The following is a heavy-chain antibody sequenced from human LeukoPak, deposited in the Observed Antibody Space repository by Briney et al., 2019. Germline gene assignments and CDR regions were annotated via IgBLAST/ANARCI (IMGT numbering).Heavy chain of an antibody. D-gene: IGHD3-3*01. J-gene: IGHJ4*02. CDR2: IWNDGSKQ. Sequence: GSSLRLSCAASVFTFATYGMHWVRQGPGKGLEWVAIIWNDGSKQDYADSVKGRFTISRDNFKNTVSLQMSSLRAEDTAIYYCVKDIWNGNYRYFDYWGQGTLVTVSS. V-gene: IGHV3-33*06. CDR3: VKDIWNGNYRYFDY. CDR1: VFTFATYG.